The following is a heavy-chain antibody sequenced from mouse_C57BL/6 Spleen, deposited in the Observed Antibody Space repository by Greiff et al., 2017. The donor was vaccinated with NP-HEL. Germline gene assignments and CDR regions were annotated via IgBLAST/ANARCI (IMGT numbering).Heavy chain of an antibody. D-gene: IGHD1-1*01. CDR1: GYTFTDYN. CDR3: ERLRSYYYAMDY. Sequence: VQLQQSGPELVKPGASVKIPCKASGYTFTDYNMDWVKQSHGKSLEWIGDINPNNGGTIYNQKFKGKATLTVDKSSSTAYMELRSLTSEDTAVYYCERLRSYYYAMDYWGQGTSVTVSS. V-gene: IGHV1-18*01. CDR2: INPNNGGT. J-gene: IGHJ4*01.